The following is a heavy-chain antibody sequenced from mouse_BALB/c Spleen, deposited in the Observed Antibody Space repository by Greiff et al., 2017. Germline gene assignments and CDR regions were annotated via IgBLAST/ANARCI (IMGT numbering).Heavy chain of an antibody. J-gene: IGHJ4*01. CDR1: GYTFTDYY. CDR3: ARGDYYGSDYAMDY. D-gene: IGHD1-1*01. V-gene: IGHV1-77*01. Sequence: ESGAELARPGASVKLSCKASGYTFTDYYINWVKQRTGQGLEWIGEIYPGSGNTYYNEKFKGKATLTADKSSSTAYMQLSSLTSEDSAVYFCARGDYYGSDYAMDYWGQGTSVTVSS. CDR2: IYPGSGNT.